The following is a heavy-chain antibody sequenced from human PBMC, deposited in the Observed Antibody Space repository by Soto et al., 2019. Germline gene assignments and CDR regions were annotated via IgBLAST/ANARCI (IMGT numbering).Heavy chain of an antibody. V-gene: IGHV3-23*01. Sequence: EVQLLESGGGLVQPGGSLRLSCAASGFTFSSYAMSWVRQAPGKGLEWVSAISGSGGSTYYADSVKGRFTISRDNSKNTLYLQMNSLRAEDTAVYYCAKMGPSSRPLPEGGDAFDIWGQGTMVTVSS. J-gene: IGHJ3*02. D-gene: IGHD6-13*01. CDR3: AKMGPSSRPLPEGGDAFDI. CDR2: ISGSGGST. CDR1: GFTFSSYA.